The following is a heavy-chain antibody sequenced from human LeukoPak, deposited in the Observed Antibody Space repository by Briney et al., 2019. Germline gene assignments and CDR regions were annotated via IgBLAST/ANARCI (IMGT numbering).Heavy chain of an antibody. CDR1: GFTFSSYA. Sequence: GGSLRLSCAASGFTFSSYAMSWVRQAPGKGLEWVSYINSGSSDKHYTESVRGRFTISRDNAKKTLYLQMNSLRAEDTAVYYCARDTYEPGLIDFWGQGTLVSVSS. CDR3: ARDTYEPGLIDF. D-gene: IGHD3-3*01. V-gene: IGHV3-21*05. J-gene: IGHJ4*02. CDR2: INSGSSDK.